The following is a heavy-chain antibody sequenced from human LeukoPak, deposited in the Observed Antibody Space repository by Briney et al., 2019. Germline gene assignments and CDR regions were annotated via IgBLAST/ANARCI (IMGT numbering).Heavy chain of an antibody. Sequence: GGSLRLSCAASGFTFSSYAIHWVRQASGKGLEWVGRIRNKVHLYATAYAESVKGRFTISRVDSRNTAYLQMNDLKADDTAVYYCTRRPGGNIAAAVSNWFDPWGQGTLVTVSS. J-gene: IGHJ5*02. D-gene: IGHD6-13*01. CDR1: GFTFSSYA. V-gene: IGHV3-73*01. CDR2: IRNKVHLYAT. CDR3: TRRPGGNIAAAVSNWFDP.